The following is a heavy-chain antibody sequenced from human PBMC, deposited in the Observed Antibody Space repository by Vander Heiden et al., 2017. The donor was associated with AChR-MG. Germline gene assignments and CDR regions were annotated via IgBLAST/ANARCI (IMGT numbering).Heavy chain of an antibody. V-gene: IGHV3-23*01. CDR3: ANDQFASGGAFDY. D-gene: IGHD2-21*01. CDR1: GINFSSYG. J-gene: IGHJ4*02. CDR2: ISGRGTNT. Sequence: EVKLLESGGGLVQPGGSLTLPCETSGINFSSYGMSWVRPAPGKVLEWVSGISGRGTNTYYADSVKRRFTISRDNSRLTLYLQMKSLRAEDTALYYCANDQFASGGAFDYWGQGTLVTVSS.